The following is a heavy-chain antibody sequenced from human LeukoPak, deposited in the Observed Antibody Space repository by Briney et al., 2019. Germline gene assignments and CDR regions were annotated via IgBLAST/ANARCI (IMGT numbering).Heavy chain of an antibody. D-gene: IGHD3-22*01. CDR1: GYTLTELS. V-gene: IGHV1-24*01. CDR3: ATGDCSGYYYERY. CDR2: FDPEDGET. Sequence: ASVKVSCKVSGYTLTELSMHWVRQAPGKGLEWMGGFDPEDGETIYAQKFQGRVAMTEDTSTDTAYMELSSLRSEDTAVYYCATGDCSGYYYERYWGQGTLVTVSS. J-gene: IGHJ4*02.